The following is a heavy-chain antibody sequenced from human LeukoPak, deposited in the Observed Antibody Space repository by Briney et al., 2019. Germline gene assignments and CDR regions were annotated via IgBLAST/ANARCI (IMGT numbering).Heavy chain of an antibody. CDR1: GFTFSSYA. D-gene: IGHD3-10*01. CDR3: AKDVESMVRGAAYFDY. J-gene: IGHJ4*02. V-gene: IGHV3-23*01. CDR2: ISGSGGST. Sequence: GGSLRLPCAASGFTFSSYAMSWVRQAPGKGLEWVSAISGSGGSTYYADSVKGRFTISRDNSKNTLYLQMNSLRAEDTAVYYCAKDVESMVRGAAYFDYWGQGTLVTVSS.